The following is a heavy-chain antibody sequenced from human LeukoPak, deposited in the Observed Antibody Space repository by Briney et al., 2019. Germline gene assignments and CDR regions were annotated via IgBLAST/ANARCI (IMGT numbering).Heavy chain of an antibody. CDR1: GYTFTSYG. Sequence: ASVKVSCKASGYTFTSYGISWVRQAPGQGLEWMGWISAYNGNTNYAQKLQGRVTMTTDTSTSTAYMELRSLRSDDTAVYYCASTTFPGRYYYDSSGRSDAFDIWGQGTMVTVSS. J-gene: IGHJ3*02. CDR2: ISAYNGNT. CDR3: ASTTFPGRYYYDSSGRSDAFDI. D-gene: IGHD3-22*01. V-gene: IGHV1-18*01.